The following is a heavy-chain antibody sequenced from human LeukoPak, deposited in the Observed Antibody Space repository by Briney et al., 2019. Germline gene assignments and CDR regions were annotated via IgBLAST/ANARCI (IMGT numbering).Heavy chain of an antibody. Sequence: VASVKVSCKASGGTFTSYAISWVRQAPGQGLGWMGGVMHMFGTANYAQKFQGRVTINADKSTSTAYMERSSLRCEDTAVYYCARDLAAAGLTYGWGQGTLVTVSS. CDR1: GGTFTSYA. CDR2: VMHMFGTA. J-gene: IGHJ4*02. D-gene: IGHD6-13*01. V-gene: IGHV1-69*06. CDR3: ARDLAAAGLTYG.